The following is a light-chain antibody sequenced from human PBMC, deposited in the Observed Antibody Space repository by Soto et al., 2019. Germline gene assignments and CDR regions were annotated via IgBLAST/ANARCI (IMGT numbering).Light chain of an antibody. Sequence: QAVVTQPPSASGTPGQRVTISCSGSRSNIGNNAVSWYQQFPGTAPKLLIYNNNQRPSGVPDRFSGSKSGTSASLAISGLQSEHEADYDGASWGGCLNARGVFGAGTKLTVL. CDR3: ASWGGCLNARGV. CDR2: NNN. V-gene: IGLV1-44*01. J-gene: IGLJ3*02. CDR1: RSNIGNNA.